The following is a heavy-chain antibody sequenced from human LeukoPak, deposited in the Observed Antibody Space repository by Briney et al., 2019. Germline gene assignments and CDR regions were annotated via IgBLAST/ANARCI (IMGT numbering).Heavy chain of an antibody. CDR3: ARGGIMVRQSINFLFFYGLDV. J-gene: IGHJ6*02. D-gene: IGHD3-10*01. V-gene: IGHV4-34*01. Sequence: SEALSLTCDVSGGSLIGHYWSWIRQPPGKGLEWIGEINHSGNTNYNPSLKNRVTISVDTSKNQSSLRLSAVTAADTAVYHCARGGIMVRQSINFLFFYGLDVWGHGTTVTVS. CDR2: INHSGNT. CDR1: GGSLIGHY.